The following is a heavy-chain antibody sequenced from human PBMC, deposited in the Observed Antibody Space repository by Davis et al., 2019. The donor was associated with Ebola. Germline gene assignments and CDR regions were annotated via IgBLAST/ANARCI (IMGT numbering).Heavy chain of an antibody. D-gene: IGHD6-13*01. J-gene: IGHJ5*02. CDR3: ARTIAAAGTGWFDP. Sequence: KVSCKGSGYSFTSYWIGWVRQMPGKGLEWMGIIYPGDSDTRYSPSFQGQVTISADKSISTAYLQWSSLKASDTAMYYCARTIAAAGTGWFDPWGQGTLVTVSS. CDR1: GYSFTSYW. V-gene: IGHV5-51*01. CDR2: IYPGDSDT.